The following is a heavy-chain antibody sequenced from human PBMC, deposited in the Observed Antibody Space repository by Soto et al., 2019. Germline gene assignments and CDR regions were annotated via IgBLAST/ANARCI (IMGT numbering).Heavy chain of an antibody. CDR1: GFTFSSYS. D-gene: IGHD3-3*01. Sequence: RGSLRLSCAASGFTFSSYSMNWVRQAPGKGLEWVSSISSSSSYIYYADSVKGRFTISRDNAKNSLYLQMNSLRAEDTAVYYCASALDHLEWYQEGDYWGQGTLVTVSS. V-gene: IGHV3-21*01. CDR3: ASALDHLEWYQEGDY. CDR2: ISSSSSYI. J-gene: IGHJ4*02.